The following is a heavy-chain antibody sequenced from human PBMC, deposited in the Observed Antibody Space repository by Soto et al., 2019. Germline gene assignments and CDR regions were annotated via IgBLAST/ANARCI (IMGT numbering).Heavy chain of an antibody. CDR2: INPSGGST. J-gene: IGHJ4*02. CDR3: TRWETSDWYLGI. CDR1: GYTFTSYY. V-gene: IGHV1-46*01. Sequence: ASVKVSCKASGYTFTSYYMHWVRQAPGQGLEWMGIINPSGGSTSYAQKFQGRVTMTRDTSTSTVYMELSSLRSEDTAVYYCTRWETSDWYLGIWGQGTLVTVSS. D-gene: IGHD6-19*01.